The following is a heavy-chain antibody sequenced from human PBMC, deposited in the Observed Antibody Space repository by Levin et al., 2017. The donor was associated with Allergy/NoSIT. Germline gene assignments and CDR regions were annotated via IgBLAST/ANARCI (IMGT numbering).Heavy chain of an antibody. D-gene: IGHD1-26*01. Sequence: ASVKVSCKASGYTFTDYYLHWVRQAPGHGLEWMGWINPNSGGINYAQEFQGRITMTRDTSLSASYMELRSLRPDDTAVYYCASDNEVGDNTYTWFDSWGPGTLVTVSS. J-gene: IGHJ5*01. V-gene: IGHV1-2*02. CDR1: GYTFTDYY. CDR2: INPNSGGI. CDR3: ASDNEVGDNTYTWFDS.